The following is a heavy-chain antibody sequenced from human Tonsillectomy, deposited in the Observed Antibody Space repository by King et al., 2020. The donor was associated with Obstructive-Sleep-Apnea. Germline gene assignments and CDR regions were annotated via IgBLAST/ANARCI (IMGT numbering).Heavy chain of an antibody. V-gene: IGHV3-30*04. CDR1: GFTFSRYA. CDR2: ISYDGSKK. CDR3: AKVSLWGTTLEQAFDS. D-gene: IGHD1-1*01. J-gene: IGHJ4*02. Sequence: VQLVESGGGVVQPGGSLRLSCAASGFTFSRYAMHWVRQAPGKGLAWVALISYDGSKKYYADSVKGRFTISRDNSKTTLYLQMNSLKPDDTAVYYCAKVSLWGTTLEQAFDSWGQGTLVTVSS.